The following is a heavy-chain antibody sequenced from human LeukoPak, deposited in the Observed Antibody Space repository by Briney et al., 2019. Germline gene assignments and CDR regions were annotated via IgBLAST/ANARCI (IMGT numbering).Heavy chain of an antibody. J-gene: IGHJ4*02. Sequence: GGSLRLSCAASGFTFSSYAMHWVRQAPGKGLEWVAVISYDGSNKYYADSVKGRFTISRDNSKSTLYLQMNSLRAEDTAVYYCARDPGYSGYDFDTFDYWGQGTLVTVSS. CDR3: ARDPGYSGYDFDTFDY. D-gene: IGHD5-12*01. CDR2: ISYDGSNK. CDR1: GFTFSSYA. V-gene: IGHV3-30-3*01.